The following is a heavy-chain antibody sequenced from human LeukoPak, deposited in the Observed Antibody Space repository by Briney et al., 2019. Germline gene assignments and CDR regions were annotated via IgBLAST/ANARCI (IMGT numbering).Heavy chain of an antibody. CDR2: IYYTGST. CDR1: GGSISEYY. D-gene: IGHD1-1*01. J-gene: IGHJ4*02. V-gene: IGHV4-59*08. CDR3: ARLYPSGGTTGIIDF. Sequence: PSDTLSLTCTVSGGSISEYYANWIRQPPGKGLEWIGYIYYTGSTNYNPSLKSRVTISVDTSKNQFSLKLSSVAAADTAVYYCARLYPSGGTTGIIDFWGQGTLVTVSS.